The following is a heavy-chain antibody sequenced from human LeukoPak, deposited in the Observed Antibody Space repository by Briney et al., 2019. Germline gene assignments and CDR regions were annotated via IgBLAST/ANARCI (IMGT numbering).Heavy chain of an antibody. CDR1: GFTFSDYY. D-gene: IGHD5-24*01. J-gene: IGHJ4*02. Sequence: GGSLRLSCAASGFTFSDYYMSWIRQAPGKGLEWVSYISSTGSTIYYSDSVKGRFTISRDNAKNSLYLQMNSLRAEDTAAYYCARVREMATIALFFGHFDYWGQGTLVTVSS. V-gene: IGHV3-11*04. CDR3: ARVREMATIALFFGHFDY. CDR2: ISSTGSTI.